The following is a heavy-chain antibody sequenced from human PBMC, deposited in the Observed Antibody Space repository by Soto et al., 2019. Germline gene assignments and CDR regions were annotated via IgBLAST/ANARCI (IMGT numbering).Heavy chain of an antibody. V-gene: IGHV4-31*03. CDR2: IYYSGST. Sequence: TLSLTCTVSGGSISSGGYYWSWIRQHPGKGLEWIGYIYYSGSTYYNPSLKSRVTISVDTSKNQFSLKLSSVTAADTAVYYCARDTVVVADNYGMDVWGQGTTVTVSS. CDR3: ARDTVVVADNYGMDV. D-gene: IGHD2-15*01. J-gene: IGHJ6*02. CDR1: GGSISSGGYY.